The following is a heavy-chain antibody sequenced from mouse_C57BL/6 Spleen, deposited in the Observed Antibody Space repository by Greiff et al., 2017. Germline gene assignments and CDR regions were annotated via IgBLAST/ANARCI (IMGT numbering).Heavy chain of an antibody. CDR1: GYAFSSSW. CDR2: IYPGDGDT. V-gene: IGHV1-82*01. D-gene: IGHD2-5*01. CDR3: ASKAYYSNTSGFAY. Sequence: VQLQESGPELVKPGASVKISCKASGYAFSSSWMNWVKQRPGKGLEWIGRIYPGDGDTNYKGKFKGKVTLTADKSSSTAYMQLSRLTSEDSAVYFCASKAYYSNTSGFAYWGQGTLVTVSA. J-gene: IGHJ3*01.